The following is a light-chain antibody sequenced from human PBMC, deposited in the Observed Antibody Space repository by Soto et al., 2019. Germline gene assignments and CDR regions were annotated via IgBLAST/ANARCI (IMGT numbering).Light chain of an antibody. CDR3: RSYSISTAYL. CDR2: EVS. V-gene: IGLV2-14*01. CDR1: SSDVGGYDY. J-gene: IGLJ1*01. Sequence: QSVLTQPASVSVSPGQSITISCTGTSSDVGGYDYVSWYQLHPGKAPKLMVFEVSNRPSGVSYRFSGSKSGNTASLTISGLQAEDEADYFCRSYSISTAYLFGTGTKLTVL.